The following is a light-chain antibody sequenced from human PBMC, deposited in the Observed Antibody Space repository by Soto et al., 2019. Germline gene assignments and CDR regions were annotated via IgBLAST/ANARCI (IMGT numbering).Light chain of an antibody. CDR3: ETWDSNTWV. CDR1: SGHSSYI. J-gene: IGLJ3*02. Sequence: QPVLTQSSSASASLGSWVKLTCTLSSGHSSYIIAWHQQQPGKAPRYLMKLEGSGSYNKGSGVPDRFSGSSSGADRYLTISNLQSEDEADYYCETWDSNTWVFGGGTKVTVL. CDR2: LEGSGSY. V-gene: IGLV4-60*03.